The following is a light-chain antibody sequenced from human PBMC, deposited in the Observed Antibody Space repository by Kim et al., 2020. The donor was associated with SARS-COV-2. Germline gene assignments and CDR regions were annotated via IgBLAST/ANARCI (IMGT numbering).Light chain of an antibody. Sequence: DIQMTQSPSTLSASVGDRVTITCRASQGISICLAWYQQKPGEVPNLLIYAASTLHSAVPSRFSGSGSGTDFTLTISSLQAEDVATYYCQNYNSAPFTFGPGTKVYIK. V-gene: IGKV1-27*01. CDR3: QNYNSAPFT. J-gene: IGKJ3*01. CDR1: QGISIC. CDR2: AAS.